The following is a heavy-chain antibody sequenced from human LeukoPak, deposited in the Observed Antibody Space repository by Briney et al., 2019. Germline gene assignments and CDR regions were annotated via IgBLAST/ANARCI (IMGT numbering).Heavy chain of an antibody. CDR2: IYYSGST. J-gene: IGHJ4*02. D-gene: IGHD3-3*01. CDR1: GGSISSGNYY. CDR3: ARRPGGRSGYHFDL. Sequence: SETLSLTCTVSGGSISSGNYYWSWIRQHPGKGLEWIGYIYYSGSTYYTPSLKSRVKKSVDTSKNQSSLNLSSVTAAGAAGYYFARRPGGRSGYHFDLWGQGALVPVFS. V-gene: IGHV4-31*03.